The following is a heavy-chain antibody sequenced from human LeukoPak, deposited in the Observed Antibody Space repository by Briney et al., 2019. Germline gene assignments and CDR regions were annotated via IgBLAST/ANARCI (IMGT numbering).Heavy chain of an antibody. Sequence: GGSLRLSCAASGFTFSSYAMSWVRQAPGKGLEWVSAISGSGGSTYYADSVKGRFTISRDNSKNTLYLQMNSLRAEDTAVYYCTTDPEDIVVVTAITYSWGQGTLVTVSS. V-gene: IGHV3-23*01. CDR1: GFTFSSYA. D-gene: IGHD2-21*02. CDR3: TTDPEDIVVVTAITYS. J-gene: IGHJ4*02. CDR2: ISGSGGST.